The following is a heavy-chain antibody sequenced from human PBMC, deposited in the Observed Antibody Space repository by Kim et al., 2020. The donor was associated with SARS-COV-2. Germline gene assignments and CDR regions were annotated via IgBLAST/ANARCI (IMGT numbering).Heavy chain of an antibody. CDR2: IYHSGST. CDR1: GYSISSGYY. V-gene: IGHV4-38-2*02. J-gene: IGHJ4*01. Sequence: ETLSLTCTVSGYSISSGYYWGWIRQPPGKGLEWIGSIYHSGSTYYNPSLKSRVTISVDTSKNQFSLKLSSVTAADTAVYYCASPLNHYGDPKDYFAYW. D-gene: IGHD4-17*01. CDR3: ASPLNHYGDPKDYFAY.